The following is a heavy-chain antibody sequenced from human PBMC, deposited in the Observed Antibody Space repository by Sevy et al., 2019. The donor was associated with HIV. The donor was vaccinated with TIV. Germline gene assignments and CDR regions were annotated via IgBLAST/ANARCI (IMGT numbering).Heavy chain of an antibody. D-gene: IGHD6-13*01. Sequence: GGSLRLSCAASGFTFDDYAMHWVRQAPGKGLEWVSGISWNSGSIGYADSVKGRFTISRDNAKNSLYLQMNNLRAEDTALYYCAKEDGSSWLDYWGQGTLVTVSS. V-gene: IGHV3-9*01. CDR2: ISWNSGSI. CDR3: AKEDGSSWLDY. CDR1: GFTFDDYA. J-gene: IGHJ4*02.